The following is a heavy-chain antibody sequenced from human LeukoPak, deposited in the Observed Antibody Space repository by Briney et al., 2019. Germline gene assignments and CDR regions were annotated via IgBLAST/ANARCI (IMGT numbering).Heavy chain of an antibody. Sequence: SETLSLTCAVYGGSFSGYYWSWIRQPPGKGLEWIGEINHSGSTNYNPSLKSRVTISVDTSKNQFSLKLSSVTAADTAVYYCARRGGSGRAFDYWGQGTLVTVSS. CDR3: ARRGGSGRAFDY. CDR1: GGSFSGYY. V-gene: IGHV4-34*01. D-gene: IGHD1-26*01. J-gene: IGHJ4*02. CDR2: INHSGST.